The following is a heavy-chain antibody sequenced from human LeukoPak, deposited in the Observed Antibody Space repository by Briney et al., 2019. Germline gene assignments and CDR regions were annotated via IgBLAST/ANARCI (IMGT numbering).Heavy chain of an antibody. V-gene: IGHV1-8*03. CDR1: GYTFTSYD. J-gene: IGHJ4*02. D-gene: IGHD3-3*01. CDR3: ARGRYDFWSGPPYFDY. Sequence: ASVKVSCKASGYTFTSYDISWVRQATGQGPEWMGWMNPNSGNTGYAQKFQGRVTITRNTSISTAYMELSSLRSEDTAVYYCARGRYDFWSGPPYFDYWGQGTRVTVSS. CDR2: MNPNSGNT.